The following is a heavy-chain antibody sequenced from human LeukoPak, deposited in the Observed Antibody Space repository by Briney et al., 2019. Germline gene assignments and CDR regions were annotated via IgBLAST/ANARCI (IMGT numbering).Heavy chain of an antibody. CDR3: AKDETVVTHGPSYFDY. D-gene: IGHD4-23*01. V-gene: IGHV3-21*01. J-gene: IGHJ4*02. CDR1: GFTFDDYG. Sequence: GGSLRLSCAASGFTFDDYGMSWVRQAPGKGLEWVSSISSSSSYIYIADSFKGRFTISRDNSKNTLYLQMNSLRAEDTAVYYCAKDETVVTHGPSYFDYWGQGTLVTVSS. CDR2: ISSSSSYI.